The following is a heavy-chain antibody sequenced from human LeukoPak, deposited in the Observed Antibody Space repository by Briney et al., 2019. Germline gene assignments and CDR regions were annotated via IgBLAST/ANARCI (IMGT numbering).Heavy chain of an antibody. CDR1: GYTFTSYG. V-gene: IGHV1-18*01. J-gene: IGHJ5*02. CDR3: ARLWLRGSYYDSSGWFDP. Sequence: ASVKVSRKASGYTFTSYGISWVRQAPGQGLEWMGWISAYIGNTNYAQKLQGRVTMTTDTSTGTAYMELRSLRSDDTAVYYCARLWLRGSYYDSSGWFDPWGQGTLVTVSS. D-gene: IGHD3-22*01. CDR2: ISAYIGNT.